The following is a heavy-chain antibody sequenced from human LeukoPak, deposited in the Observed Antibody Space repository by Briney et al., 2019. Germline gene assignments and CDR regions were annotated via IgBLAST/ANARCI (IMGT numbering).Heavy chain of an antibody. CDR1: GGSITNSY. Sequence: SETLSLTCTVSGGSITNSYWNWIRQSPGKGLDWIGYINYSGSTNYNPSLKSRVTISVDTSKNQFSLKLSSVTAADTAMYFCARDPLSTNDFDIWGQGTMVTVSS. CDR3: ARDPLSTNDFDI. V-gene: IGHV4-59*01. J-gene: IGHJ3*02. CDR2: INYSGST. D-gene: IGHD1-1*01.